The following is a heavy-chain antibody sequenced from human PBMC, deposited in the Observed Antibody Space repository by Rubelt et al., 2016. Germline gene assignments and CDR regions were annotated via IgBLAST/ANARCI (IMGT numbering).Heavy chain of an antibody. D-gene: IGHD1-1*01. CDR1: GFSLTTTGVA. J-gene: IGHJ3*02. CDR2: IYWDDDK. Sequence: QITLKESGPTLVKPTQTLTLTCTFSGFSLTTTGVAVGWIRQPPGRALEWLALIYWDDDKRYSPSLESRLTIPKDTSKNQVVLTVTNMDPVDTATYFCAHSSDVEYNAFDIWGQGTMVTVSS. V-gene: IGHV2-5*02. CDR3: AHSSDVEYNAFDI.